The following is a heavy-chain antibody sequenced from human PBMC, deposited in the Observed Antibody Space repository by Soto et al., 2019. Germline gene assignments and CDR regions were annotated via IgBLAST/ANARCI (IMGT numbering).Heavy chain of an antibody. J-gene: IGHJ4*01. Sequence: QLQLQESGSGLVKPSQTLSLTCAVSGGSISSGGYSWSWIRQPPGKGLEYIGYIYHSGSTYYNPSLRSRVTISVDRSKNQFSLELSSVTAADTAVYYCARGRSGWGIDYWGRGTLVNVAS. D-gene: IGHD6-19*01. CDR1: GGSISSGGYS. CDR2: IYHSGST. V-gene: IGHV4-30-2*01. CDR3: ARGRSGWGIDY.